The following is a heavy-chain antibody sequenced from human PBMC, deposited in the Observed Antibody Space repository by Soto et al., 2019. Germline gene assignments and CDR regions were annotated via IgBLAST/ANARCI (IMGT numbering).Heavy chain of an antibody. CDR1: GFTFNNAW. J-gene: IGHJ5*02. Sequence: EVQLVESGGGLVKPGGSLRLSCAASGFTFNNAWMSWVRQAPGKGLEWVGRTKSKTDGGTTDYAAPVKGRFTISRDDSKDTLYLQMNSLKTEDTGVYYCTTEYSGGYDHWGQGTLVTVSS. D-gene: IGHD5-12*01. V-gene: IGHV3-15*01. CDR2: TKSKTDGGTT. CDR3: TTEYSGGYDH.